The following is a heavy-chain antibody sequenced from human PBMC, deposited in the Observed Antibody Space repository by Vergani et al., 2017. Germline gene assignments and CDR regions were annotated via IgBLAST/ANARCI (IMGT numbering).Heavy chain of an antibody. V-gene: IGHV2-70*15. Sequence: QVTLRESGPALVKPTQTLTLTCTFSGFSLSTSGMCVSWIRQPPGKALEWLARIDWDDDKYYSTSLKTRLTISKDTSKNKVVLTMTNMDPVDTATYYCARIWAVVPAAMGGAGYYMDVWGKGTTVTVSS. CDR1: GFSLSTSGMC. CDR2: IDWDDDK. J-gene: IGHJ6*03. D-gene: IGHD2-2*01. CDR3: ARIWAVVPAAMGGAGYYMDV.